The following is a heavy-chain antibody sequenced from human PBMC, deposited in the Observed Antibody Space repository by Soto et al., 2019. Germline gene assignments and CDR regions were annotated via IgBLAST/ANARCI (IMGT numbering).Heavy chain of an antibody. CDR3: EKDRGRWQQLDYFDY. CDR1: GFTFSSYG. D-gene: IGHD6-13*01. CDR2: ISYDGSNK. V-gene: IGHV3-30*18. J-gene: IGHJ4*02. Sequence: GGSLRLSCAASGFTFSSYGMHWVRPAPGKGLEWVAVISYDGSNKYYADSVKSRFTISRDNSKNTLYLQMNSLRAEDTAVYYCEKDRGRWQQLDYFDYWGQGPLVTVSS.